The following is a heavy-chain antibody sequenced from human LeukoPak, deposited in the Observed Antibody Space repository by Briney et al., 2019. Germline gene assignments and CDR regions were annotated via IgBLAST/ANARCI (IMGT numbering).Heavy chain of an antibody. V-gene: IGHV1-24*01. Sequence: ASVKVSCKVSGYTLTELSMHWVRQAPGKGLEWMGGFDPEDGETIYEQKFQGRVTMTEDTSTDTAYMELSSLRSEDTAVYYCATVGPGIAXAXXXXXXYYYGMDVWGQGTTVT. J-gene: IGHJ6*02. CDR1: GYTLTELS. D-gene: IGHD6-19*01. CDR3: ATVGPGIAXAXXXXXXYYYGMDV. CDR2: FDPEDGET.